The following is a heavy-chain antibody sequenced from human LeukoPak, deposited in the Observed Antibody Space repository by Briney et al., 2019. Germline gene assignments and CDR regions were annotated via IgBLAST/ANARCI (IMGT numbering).Heavy chain of an antibody. V-gene: IGHV1-2*02. CDR2: INPNSGGT. D-gene: IGHD2-21*02. CDR3: AKPCGGDCYDAFDI. J-gene: IGHJ3*02. CDR1: GYTFTGHY. Sequence: ASVKVSCKASGYTFTGHYMHWVRQAPGQGLEWMGWINPNSGGTNYAQKFQGRVTMTRDTSISTAYMELSRLRSDDTAVYYCAKPCGGDCYDAFDIWGQGTMVTVSS.